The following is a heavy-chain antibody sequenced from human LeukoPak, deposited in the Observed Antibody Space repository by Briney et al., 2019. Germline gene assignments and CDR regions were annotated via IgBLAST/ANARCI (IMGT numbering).Heavy chain of an antibody. CDR1: GYTFTGHY. D-gene: IGHD3-10*02. CDR3: ARCGVLGDFDY. V-gene: IGHV1-3*01. Sequence: ASVRVSCKASGYTFTGHYMHWARQAPGQRLEWMGWISAGNGNTKYSQKFQGRVTITSDTSATTAYMELSSLRSEDTAVYYCARCGVLGDFDYWGQGTLVAVSS. CDR2: ISAGNGNT. J-gene: IGHJ4*02.